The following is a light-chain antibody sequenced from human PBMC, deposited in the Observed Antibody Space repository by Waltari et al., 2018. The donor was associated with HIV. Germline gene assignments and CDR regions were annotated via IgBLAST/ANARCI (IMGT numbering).Light chain of an antibody. CDR1: QPISSN. CDR3: QQYNNWPT. V-gene: IGKV3-15*01. Sequence: EIVMTQSPASLSLSPGKTATLSCRASQPISSNLAWYQSRPGQAPRLRIYASSTRATGVPTRFSGRGSGTDFTLSISGLQSEDVAVYYCQQYNNWPTFGRGTKVELK. CDR2: ASS. J-gene: IGKJ1*01.